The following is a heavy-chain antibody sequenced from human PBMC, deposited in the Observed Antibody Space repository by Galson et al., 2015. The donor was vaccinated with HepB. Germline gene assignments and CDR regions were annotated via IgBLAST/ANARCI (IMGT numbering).Heavy chain of an antibody. J-gene: IGHJ6*02. CDR3: ARVMSAYYYYGMDV. V-gene: IGHV3-21*01. Sequence: SLRLSCAASGFTFSSYSMNWVRQAPGKGLEWVSSISSSSSYIYYADSVKGRFTISRDNAKNSLYLQMNSLRAEDTAVYYCARVMSAYYYYGMDVWGQGTTVTVSS. CDR1: GFTFSSYS. CDR2: ISSSSSYI.